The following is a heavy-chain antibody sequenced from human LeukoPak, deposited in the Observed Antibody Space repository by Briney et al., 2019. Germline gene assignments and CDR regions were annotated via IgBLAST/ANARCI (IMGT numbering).Heavy chain of an antibody. CDR3: AGTDCSGGSCNDY. CDR2: INHSGST. Sequence: SETLSLTCAVYGGSFSGYYWSWIRQPPGKGLEWIGEINHSGSTNYNPSLKSRVTISVDTSKNQFSLKLSSVTAADTAVYYCAGTDCSGGSCNDYWGQGTLVTVSS. V-gene: IGHV4-34*01. D-gene: IGHD2-15*01. J-gene: IGHJ4*02. CDR1: GGSFSGYY.